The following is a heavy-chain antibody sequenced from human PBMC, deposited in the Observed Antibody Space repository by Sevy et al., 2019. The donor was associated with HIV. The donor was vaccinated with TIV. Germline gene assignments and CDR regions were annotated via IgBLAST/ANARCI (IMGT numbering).Heavy chain of an antibody. D-gene: IGHD5-18*01. V-gene: IGHV3-11*06. CDR1: GFTFSDYY. Sequence: GGSLRLSCSASGFTFSDYYMSWIRQAPGKGLEWVSYISTSSTYTNHADSVKGRFTISRDNANNSLYLQMNILRAEDTAVYFCARVRYKYGSYYFDYWGQGTLVTVSS. J-gene: IGHJ4*02. CDR2: ISTSSTYT. CDR3: ARVRYKYGSYYFDY.